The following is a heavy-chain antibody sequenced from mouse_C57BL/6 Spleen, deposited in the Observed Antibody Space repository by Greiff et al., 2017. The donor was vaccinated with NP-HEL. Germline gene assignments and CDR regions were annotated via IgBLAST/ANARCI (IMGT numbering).Heavy chain of an antibody. Sequence: EVKLVESEGGLVQPGSSMKLSCTASGFTFSDYYMAWVRQVPEKGLEWVANINYDGSSTYYLDSLKSRFIISRDNAKNILYLQMSSLKSEDTATYYCARDDYYGWYFDVWGTGTTVTVSS. J-gene: IGHJ1*03. D-gene: IGHD2-1*01. CDR2: INYDGSST. CDR1: GFTFSDYY. CDR3: ARDDYYGWYFDV. V-gene: IGHV5-16*01.